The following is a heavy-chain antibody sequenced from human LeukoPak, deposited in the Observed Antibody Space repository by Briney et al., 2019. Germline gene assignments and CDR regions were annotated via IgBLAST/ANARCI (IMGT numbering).Heavy chain of an antibody. V-gene: IGHV3-21*01. D-gene: IGHD2-2*01. J-gene: IGHJ3*02. CDR3: AGGPIVVVPAAAHAFDI. Sequence: GVSLRLFCAASGFTFSSYSMNWVRHASGKGLECVSSIRCSSSYIYYADSVKGRFTISRDNAKNSLYLQRNSLTAEDTAVYYCAGGPIVVVPAAAHAFDIWGQGTMVTVSP. CDR1: GFTFSSYS. CDR2: IRCSSSYI.